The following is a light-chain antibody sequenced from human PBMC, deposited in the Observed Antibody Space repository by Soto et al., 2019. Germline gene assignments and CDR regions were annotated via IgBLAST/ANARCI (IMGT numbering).Light chain of an antibody. CDR3: QHYNSYSEA. V-gene: IGKV1-5*03. Sequence: IQMTQSPSTLSASVGDRVTITCRASQSISDWLAWYQQTPGKAPKLLIYKASSLQSGVPSRFSGSGSGTEFTLTISSLQPDDFATYYCQHYNSYSEAFGQGTKVDIK. J-gene: IGKJ1*01. CDR2: KAS. CDR1: QSISDW.